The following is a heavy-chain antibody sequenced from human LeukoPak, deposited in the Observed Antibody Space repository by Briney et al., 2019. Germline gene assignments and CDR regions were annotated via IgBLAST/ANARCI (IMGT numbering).Heavy chain of an antibody. J-gene: IGHJ6*03. CDR3: ARDRVGGYYYYMDV. Sequence: PSETLSLTCTVSGGSISSYYWSWIRQPPGKGLEWIGYIYYSGSTNYNPSLKSRVTISVDTSKNQFSLKLSSVTAADTAVYYCARDRVGGYYYYMDVWGKGTTVTISS. CDR2: IYYSGST. D-gene: IGHD3-10*01. V-gene: IGHV4-59*01. CDR1: GGSISSYY.